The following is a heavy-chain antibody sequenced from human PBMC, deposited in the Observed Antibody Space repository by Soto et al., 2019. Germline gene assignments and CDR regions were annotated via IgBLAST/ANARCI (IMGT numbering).Heavy chain of an antibody. J-gene: IGHJ4*02. CDR3: AREGGVPGAFDF. CDR2: ITPIFGTP. D-gene: IGHD7-27*01. V-gene: IGHV1-69*01. Sequence: QVQLVQSGAEVKKPGSSVKVSCKASGGTFSSYTISWVRQAPGQGLEWMGGITPIFGTPNYAQTFQGRVTILADESTSKAYMELSSLRSGETAVHYCAREGGVPGAFDFWGQGTLVTVSS. CDR1: GGTFSSYT.